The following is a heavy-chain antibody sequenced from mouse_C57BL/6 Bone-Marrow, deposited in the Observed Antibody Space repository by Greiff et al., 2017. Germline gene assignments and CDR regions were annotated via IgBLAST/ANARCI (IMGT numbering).Heavy chain of an antibody. CDR2: ISSGGDYI. D-gene: IGHD2-12*01. V-gene: IGHV5-9-1*02. CDR3: TRGRRGYAMDY. Sequence: EVKLMESGEGLVKPGGSLKLSCAASGFTFSSYAMSWVRQTPEKRLEWVAYISSGGDYIYYADTVKGRFTISRDNARNTLYLQMSSLKSEDTAMXYCTRGRRGYAMDYWGQGTSVTVSS. CDR1: GFTFSSYA. J-gene: IGHJ4*01.